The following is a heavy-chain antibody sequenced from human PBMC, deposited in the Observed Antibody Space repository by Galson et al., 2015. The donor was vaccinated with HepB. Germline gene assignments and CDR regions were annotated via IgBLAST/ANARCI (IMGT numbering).Heavy chain of an antibody. Sequence: QSGAEVKKPGESLKISCKGSGYSFTNYWIGWVRQMPGKGLEWMGMIYPGDSDTRYSQSFQGQVTISVDKSINTAYLQWSSLKASDTAMYYCARRRDDYDDYADKYAMDVWGQGTTVTVSS. V-gene: IGHV5-51*01. CDR3: ARRRDDYDDYADKYAMDV. J-gene: IGHJ6*02. CDR1: GYSFTNYW. CDR2: IYPGDSDT. D-gene: IGHD4-17*01.